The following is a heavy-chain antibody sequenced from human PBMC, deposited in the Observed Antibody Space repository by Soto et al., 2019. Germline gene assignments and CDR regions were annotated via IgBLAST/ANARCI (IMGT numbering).Heavy chain of an antibody. V-gene: IGHV3-48*02. CDR1: GYSLSDYS. J-gene: IGHJ6*03. Sequence: GGSLRLSCVASGYSLSDYSMNWVRQAPGKGLEWVSYFGTSRKYIYYSDSVRGRFTISRDDAKNSLFLQLNSLRDEDTALYYCVRDRDWPFAVWGKGKMVTVSS. D-gene: IGHD3-9*01. CDR3: VRDRDWPFAV. CDR2: FGTSRKYI.